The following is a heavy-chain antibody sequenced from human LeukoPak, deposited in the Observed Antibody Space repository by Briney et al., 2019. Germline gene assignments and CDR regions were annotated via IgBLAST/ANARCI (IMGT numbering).Heavy chain of an antibody. V-gene: IGHV3-23*01. CDR1: GFTFSSYA. D-gene: IGHD3-22*01. CDR2: VRGSAGST. J-gene: IGHJ3*02. Sequence: GGSLRLSCAASGFTFSSYAMSWVRQAPGKGLEWVSAVRGSAGSTYYADSVKGRFTISRDNSKSTLYLQMNSLRAEDTAVYYCAGTYYYDKGAFDIWGQGTMVTVSS. CDR3: AGTYYYDKGAFDI.